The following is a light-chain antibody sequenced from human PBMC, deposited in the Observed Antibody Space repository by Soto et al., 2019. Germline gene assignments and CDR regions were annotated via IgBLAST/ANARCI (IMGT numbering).Light chain of an antibody. CDR1: QSVSSN. CDR2: VAS. V-gene: IGKV3-15*01. CDR3: QQYNVWPLT. Sequence: EIVMTQSPATLSVSPGERATLSCRASQSVSSNLAWYQQKPGQTPKLLIYVASTRATAIPARFSGSGSGTEFTLTISRLQSEDFAVYYCQQYNVWPLTFGGGTKVEFK. J-gene: IGKJ4*01.